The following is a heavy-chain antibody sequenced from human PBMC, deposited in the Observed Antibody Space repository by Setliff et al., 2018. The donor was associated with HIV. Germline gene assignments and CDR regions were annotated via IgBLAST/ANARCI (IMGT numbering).Heavy chain of an antibody. CDR2: IYHSGST. Sequence: PSETLSLTCAVSDYSISSGYYWGWIRQPPGKGLEWIGSIYHSGSTYYNPALKSRVTISVDPSTEQFSLRLTSVTAADTALYYCARVDTILQFFDYWGQGIAVTVSS. CDR3: ARVDTILQFFDY. D-gene: IGHD5-18*01. V-gene: IGHV4-38-2*01. CDR1: DYSISSGYY. J-gene: IGHJ4*02.